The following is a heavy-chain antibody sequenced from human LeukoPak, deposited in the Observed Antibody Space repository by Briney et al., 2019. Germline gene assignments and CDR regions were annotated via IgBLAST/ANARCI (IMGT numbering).Heavy chain of an antibody. Sequence: PSETQSLTCAVYGGSFSGYYWSWIRQPPGKGLEWIGEINHSGSTNYNPSLKSRVTISVDTSKSQFSLKLSSVTAADTAVYYCACSSTNYYYYGMDVWGQGTTVTVSS. J-gene: IGHJ6*02. D-gene: IGHD2-2*01. V-gene: IGHV4-34*01. CDR3: ACSSTNYYYYGMDV. CDR2: INHSGST. CDR1: GGSFSGYY.